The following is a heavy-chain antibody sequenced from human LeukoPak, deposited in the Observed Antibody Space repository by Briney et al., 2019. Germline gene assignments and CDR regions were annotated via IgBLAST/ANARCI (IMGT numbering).Heavy chain of an antibody. CDR2: IRYDGSNK. CDR1: GFTFSSYG. J-gene: IGHJ4*02. V-gene: IGHV3-30*02. CDR3: AKVNRFLEWLDY. D-gene: IGHD3-3*01. Sequence: GGSLRLSCAASGFTFSSYGMHWVRQAPGKGLEWVAFIRYDGSNKYYADSVKGRFTISRDNSKNTLYLQMNSLRAEDTAVYYCAKVNRFLEWLDYWGQGTLVTVSS.